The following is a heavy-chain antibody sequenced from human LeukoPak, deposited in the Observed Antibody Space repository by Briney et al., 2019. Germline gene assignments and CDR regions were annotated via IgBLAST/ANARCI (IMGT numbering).Heavy chain of an antibody. J-gene: IGHJ1*01. CDR3: ARDLGYYDSSGYYRGAEYFQH. V-gene: IGHV3-11*01. CDR2: ISSSGSTI. D-gene: IGHD3-22*01. Sequence: GGSLRLSCAASGFTFSDYYMSWIRQAPGKGLEWVSYISSSGSTIYYADSVKGRFTISRDNAKNSLYLQMDSLRAEDTAVYYCARDLGYYDSSGYYRGAEYFQHWGQGTLVTVSS. CDR1: GFTFSDYY.